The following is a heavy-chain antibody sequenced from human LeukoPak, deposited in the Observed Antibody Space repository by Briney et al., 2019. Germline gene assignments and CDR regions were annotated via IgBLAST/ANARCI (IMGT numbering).Heavy chain of an antibody. J-gene: IGHJ4*02. Sequence: GGSLRLSCAASGFNISTNYMSWVRQAPGKGLQWVSVIYSGGTTYYADSVKGRFTLSRDNSRNTLYLQMNSLRVEDTAVYYCARDGNGNYYDLDLWGQGTLVIVSS. V-gene: IGHV3-53*01. CDR1: GFNISTNY. D-gene: IGHD1-26*01. CDR2: IYSGGTT. CDR3: ARDGNGNYYDLDL.